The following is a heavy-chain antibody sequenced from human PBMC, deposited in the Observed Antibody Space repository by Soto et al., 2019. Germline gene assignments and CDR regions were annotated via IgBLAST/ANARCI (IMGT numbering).Heavy chain of an antibody. V-gene: IGHV4-59*01. Sequence: QVQLQESGPGLVKPSETLSLTCTVSGGSISSYYWSWIRQPPGKGLEWIGHIYYSGSTNYNPSLKSRVTISVDTSKSQFXXXXXXXXXXXXXXXXXXXXXGXYXXLXWGQGTLVIVXS. CDR3: XXXXGXYXXLX. J-gene: IGHJ4*02. D-gene: IGHD5-18*01. CDR1: GGSISSYY. CDR2: IYYSGST.